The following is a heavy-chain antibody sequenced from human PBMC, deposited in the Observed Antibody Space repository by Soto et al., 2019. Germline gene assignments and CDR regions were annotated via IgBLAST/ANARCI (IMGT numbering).Heavy chain of an antibody. J-gene: IGHJ6*02. Sequence: SETLSLTCTVSGGSISSSSYYWGWIRQPPGKGLEWIGSIYYSGSTYYNPSLKSRVTISVDTSKNQFSLKLSSVTAADTAVYYCARAMRWSRGWYISGGNRRGYYGMDVWGQGTTVTVSS. CDR1: GGSISSSSYY. CDR3: ARAMRWSRGWYISGGNRRGYYGMDV. CDR2: IYYSGST. D-gene: IGHD6-19*01. V-gene: IGHV4-39*01.